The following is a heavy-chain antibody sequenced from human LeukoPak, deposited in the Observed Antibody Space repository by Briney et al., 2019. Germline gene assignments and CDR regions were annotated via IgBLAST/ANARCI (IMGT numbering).Heavy chain of an antibody. D-gene: IGHD3-10*01. J-gene: IGHJ6*03. V-gene: IGHV4-4*09. CDR3: ASMVRGVNYYYYYMDV. Sequence: SETLSLTCTVSGGSISSYYWSWIRQPPGKGLEWIGYIYTSGSTNYNPSLKSRVTISVDTSKNQFSLKLSSVTAADTAMYYCASMVRGVNYYYYYMDVWGKGTTVTVSS. CDR1: GGSISSYY. CDR2: IYTSGST.